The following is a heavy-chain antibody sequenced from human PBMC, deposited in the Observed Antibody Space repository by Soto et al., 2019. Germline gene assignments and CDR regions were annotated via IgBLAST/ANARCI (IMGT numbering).Heavy chain of an antibody. Sequence: QVQLQESGPGLVKPSGTLSLTCAVYGGSITNTDWWTWVRQPPGMGLEWVGDISLSGNTNYNPSLEGRAAISLDKSRNQFSLILNSVTAADTAVYYCASRGSSGPFWGQGTLVTVSS. J-gene: IGHJ4*02. CDR3: ASRGSSGPF. D-gene: IGHD3-22*01. CDR1: GGSITNTDW. V-gene: IGHV4-4*02. CDR2: ISLSGNT.